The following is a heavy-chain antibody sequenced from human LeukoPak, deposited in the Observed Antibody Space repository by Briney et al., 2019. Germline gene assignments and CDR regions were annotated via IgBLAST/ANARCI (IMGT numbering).Heavy chain of an antibody. Sequence: GGSLRLSCAAAGFTFSSYAMSWVRQAPGKGLEWVSAISGRGGSTYYADSVKGRFTISRDNSKNTLYLQMNSLRSEDTAVYYCARDGLLSNILATRGGSYYFDYWGQGTLVTVSS. V-gene: IGHV3-23*01. J-gene: IGHJ4*02. CDR3: ARDGLLSNILATRGGSYYFDY. D-gene: IGHD5-12*01. CDR2: ISGRGGST. CDR1: GFTFSSYA.